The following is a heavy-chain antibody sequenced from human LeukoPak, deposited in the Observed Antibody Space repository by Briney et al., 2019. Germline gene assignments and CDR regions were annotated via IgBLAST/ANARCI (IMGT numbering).Heavy chain of an antibody. CDR1: GFTFSRYS. CDR2: ISIGSTYT. CDR3: ARDSLVVTAYYFDY. V-gene: IGHV3-21*01. D-gene: IGHD3-22*01. J-gene: IGHJ4*02. Sequence: GGSLRLSCAASGFTFSRYSMNWVRQAPGKGLEWVSSISIGSTYTYYADSVKGRFTISRDNAKNSLYLQMNSLRAEDTAVYYCARDSLVVTAYYFDYWGQGTLVTVSS.